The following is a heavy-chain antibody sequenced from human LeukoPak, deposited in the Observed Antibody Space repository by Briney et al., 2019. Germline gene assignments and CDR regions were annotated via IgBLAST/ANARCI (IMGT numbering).Heavy chain of an antibody. V-gene: IGHV4-39*01. CDR2: IYYSGST. CDR3: ARQLRYFDWLRHNWFDP. Sequence: SETLSLTCTVSGGSITSSYYWGWIRQPPGKGLEWIGSIYYSGSTYYNPSLKSRVTISVDTSKNQFSLKLSSVTAADTAVYYCARQLRYFDWLRHNWFDPWGQGTLVTVSS. D-gene: IGHD3-9*01. CDR1: GGSITSSYY. J-gene: IGHJ5*02.